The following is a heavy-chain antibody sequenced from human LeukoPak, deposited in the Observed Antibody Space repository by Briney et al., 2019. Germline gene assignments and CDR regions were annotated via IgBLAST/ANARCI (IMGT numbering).Heavy chain of an antibody. J-gene: IGHJ4*02. V-gene: IGHV3-23*01. CDR2: ISGSGGST. CDR3: AKDPGYCSSTSCYYFDY. Sequence: GGSLRLSCAASGFTFSSYGMHWVRQAPGKGLEWASAISGSGGSTYYADSVKGRFTISRDNSKNTLYLQMNSLRAEDTAVYYCAKDPGYCSSTSCYYFDYWGQGTLVTVSS. CDR1: GFTFSSYG. D-gene: IGHD2-2*01.